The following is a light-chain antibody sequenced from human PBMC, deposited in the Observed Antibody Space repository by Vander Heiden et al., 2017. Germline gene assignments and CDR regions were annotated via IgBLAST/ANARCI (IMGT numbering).Light chain of an antibody. CDR3: QQYNEWPPLYT. J-gene: IGKJ2*01. V-gene: IGKV3-15*01. Sequence: EIVMTQSSATLSVSPGERATLSCRASQSVHINIAWYQQRPGQTPRLLIYAASARANGVPDRFSGSGSGTDFTLTISSLQSEDFAVYYCQQYNEWPPLYTFGQGTKLEIK. CDR1: QSVHIN. CDR2: AAS.